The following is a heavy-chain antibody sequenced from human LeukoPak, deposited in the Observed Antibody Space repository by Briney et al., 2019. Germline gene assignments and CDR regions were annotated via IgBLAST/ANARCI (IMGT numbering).Heavy chain of an antibody. V-gene: IGHV3-7*01. CDR1: GFSFSTYW. CDR3: ARDPPYGEDFDY. D-gene: IGHD4-17*01. CDR2: IRQDGSEK. J-gene: IGHJ4*02. Sequence: GGSLRLSCEASGFSFSTYWMSWVRQAPGKGLEWVANIRQDGSEKYYVDSVKGRFTISRDIAKKSLYLQMNSLRAEDTAVYYCARDPPYGEDFDYWGQGTLVTVSS.